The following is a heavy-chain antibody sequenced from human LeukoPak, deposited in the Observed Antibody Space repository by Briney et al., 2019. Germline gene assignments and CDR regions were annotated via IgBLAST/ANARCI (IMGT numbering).Heavy chain of an antibody. D-gene: IGHD3-10*01. CDR2: INPNSGGT. Sequence: VASVKVSCKASGYTLTGYYMHWVRQAPGQGLEWMGWINPNSGGTNYAQKFQGRVTMTRDTSISTAYMELSSLRSDDTAVYYCARDQNYYGSGSGYWFDPWGQGTLVTVSS. CDR3: ARDQNYYGSGSGYWFDP. V-gene: IGHV1-2*02. CDR1: GYTLTGYY. J-gene: IGHJ5*02.